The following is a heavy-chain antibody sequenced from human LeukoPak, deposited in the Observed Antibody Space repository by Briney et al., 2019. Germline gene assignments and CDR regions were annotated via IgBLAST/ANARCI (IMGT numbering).Heavy chain of an antibody. CDR1: GGSISSGSYY. V-gene: IGHV4-61*02. J-gene: IGHJ6*03. CDR2: IYTSGST. D-gene: IGHD2-2*01. Sequence: SETLSLTCTVSGGSISSGSYYWSWVRQPAGKGLEWIGRIYTSGSTNYNPSLKSRVTMSVDTSKNQFSLKLSSVTAADTAVYYCARGGPVVPDHYYYYYMDVWGKGTTVTISS. CDR3: ARGGPVVPDHYYYYYMDV.